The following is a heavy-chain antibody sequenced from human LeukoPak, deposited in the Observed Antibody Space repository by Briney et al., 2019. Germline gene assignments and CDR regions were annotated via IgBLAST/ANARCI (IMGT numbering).Heavy chain of an antibody. V-gene: IGHV1-46*01. Sequence: ASVKVSCKASGYTFTSYYMHWVRQAPGQGLEWMGIINPSGGSTTYAQKFQGSITMTRDTSTSTVYMELSSLRSDDTAVYYCARDPSGYGVPFDYWGQGTLVTVSS. CDR3: ARDPSGYGVPFDY. D-gene: IGHD2-2*01. J-gene: IGHJ4*02. CDR2: INPSGGST. CDR1: GYTFTSYY.